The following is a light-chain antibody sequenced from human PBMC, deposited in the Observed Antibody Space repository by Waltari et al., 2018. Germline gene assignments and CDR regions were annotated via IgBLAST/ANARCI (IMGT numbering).Light chain of an antibody. Sequence: IVLTLSPDTLSVSPGETATLSCRASQNINSNLAWYHQRPGQPPRLLIHAASTRAPGVPARFSGSRSGTEFTLTISNLQSEDFAVYYCQQYSLGPPITFGQGTRLEIK. CDR1: QNINSN. CDR3: QQYSLGPPIT. CDR2: AAS. V-gene: IGKV3-15*01. J-gene: IGKJ5*01.